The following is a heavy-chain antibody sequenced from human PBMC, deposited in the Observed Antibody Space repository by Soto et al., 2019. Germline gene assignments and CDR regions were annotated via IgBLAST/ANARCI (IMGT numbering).Heavy chain of an antibody. D-gene: IGHD4-17*01. J-gene: IGHJ3*01. CDR1: GFSFSSYS. CDR2: ISYDAANR. CDR3: AREATVVTSYAFDV. V-gene: IGHV3-30-3*01. Sequence: QVQLVESGGGVVQPGRSLRVSCAGTGFSFSSYSLHWVRQAPGKGLEWVAAISYDAANRYHTDSVKGRFTISRDNSKKTIYLQMDSLRAEDTAVYYCAREATVVTSYAFDVWGQGTMVTVSS.